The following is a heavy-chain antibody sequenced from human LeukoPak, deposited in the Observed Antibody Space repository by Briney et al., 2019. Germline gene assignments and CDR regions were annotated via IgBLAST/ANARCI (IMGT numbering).Heavy chain of an antibody. D-gene: IGHD3-9*01. Sequence: ASVKVSCKASGYTFTSYGISWVRQAPGQGLEWMGWISAYNGNTNYAQKLQGRVTMTTDTSTSTAYMELRSLRSDDTAVYYCARDRSYYDILTGYFSVGKKNSYYYYGMDVWGQGTTVTASS. CDR1: GYTFTSYG. CDR2: ISAYNGNT. J-gene: IGHJ6*02. V-gene: IGHV1-18*01. CDR3: ARDRSYYDILTGYFSVGKKNSYYYYGMDV.